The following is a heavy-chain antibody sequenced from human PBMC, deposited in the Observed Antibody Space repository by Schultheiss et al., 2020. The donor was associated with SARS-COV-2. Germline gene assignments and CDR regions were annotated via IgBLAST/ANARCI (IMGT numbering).Heavy chain of an antibody. D-gene: IGHD3-10*01. V-gene: IGHV1-2*02. CDR3: AREGFGELHGMDV. J-gene: IGHJ6*02. CDR2: INPNSGGT. Sequence: ASVNVSCKASGYTFTGYYMHWVRQAPGQGLEWMGWINPNSGGTNYAQKFQVRVTMTRDTSISTAYMELSRLRSDDTAVYYCAREGFGELHGMDVWGQGTTVTVSS. CDR1: GYTFTGYY.